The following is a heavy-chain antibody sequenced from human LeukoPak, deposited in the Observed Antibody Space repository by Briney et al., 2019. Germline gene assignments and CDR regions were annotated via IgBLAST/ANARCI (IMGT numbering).Heavy chain of an antibody. J-gene: IGHJ4*02. D-gene: IGHD1-26*01. Sequence: GGSLRLSCVVSGFTFGSYWMSWVRQAPGKGLEWVANIKQDGSEKYYVDSVKGRFTMPRDNAKNSLYLQMNSLRAEDTAVYYCARVQWELRGVGSYFEYWGQGALVTVSS. V-gene: IGHV3-7*01. CDR1: GFTFGSYW. CDR3: ARVQWELRGVGSYFEY. CDR2: IKQDGSEK.